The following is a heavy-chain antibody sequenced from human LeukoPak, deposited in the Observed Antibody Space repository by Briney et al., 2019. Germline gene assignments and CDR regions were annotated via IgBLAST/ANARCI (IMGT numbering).Heavy chain of an antibody. V-gene: IGHV3-7*01. CDR2: INQDGSEK. Sequence: GGSLRLSCAASGFTFSTYWMSWVRQAPGKGLEWVANINQDGSEKYYVDSVKGRFTISRDNAKNSLFLQMNSLRAEDTAVYYCARAPRYCSGGSCRSWGQGTLVTVSS. J-gene: IGHJ4*02. D-gene: IGHD2-15*01. CDR3: ARAPRYCSGGSCRS. CDR1: GFTFSTYW.